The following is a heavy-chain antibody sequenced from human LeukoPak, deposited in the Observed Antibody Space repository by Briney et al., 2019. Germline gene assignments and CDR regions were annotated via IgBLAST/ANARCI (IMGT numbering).Heavy chain of an antibody. J-gene: IGHJ5*02. Sequence: PGGSLRHSCAASGFTFSDYYMSWIRQAPGKGLEWVSYISSSGSTIYYADSVKGRFTISRDNAKNSLYLQMNSLRAEDTAVYYCARDSRYDFWSGYEYNWFDPWGQGTLVTVSS. CDR1: GFTFSDYY. V-gene: IGHV3-11*04. CDR2: ISSSGSTI. D-gene: IGHD3-3*01. CDR3: ARDSRYDFWSGYEYNWFDP.